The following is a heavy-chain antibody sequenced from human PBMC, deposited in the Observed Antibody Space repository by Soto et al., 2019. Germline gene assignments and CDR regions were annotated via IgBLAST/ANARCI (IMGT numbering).Heavy chain of an antibody. D-gene: IGHD2-2*01. J-gene: IGHJ5*02. CDR2: IYYSGST. V-gene: IGHV4-39*07. CDR3: ARVVVPAAIIWFDP. CDR1: GGSMSSSSYY. Sequence: SQTLSLTCTVSGGSMSSSSYYWGWIRQPPGKGLEWIGSIYYSGSTYYNPSLKSRVTISVDTSTSTAYMELSSLRSEDTAVYYCARVVVPAAIIWFDPWGQGTLVTVSS.